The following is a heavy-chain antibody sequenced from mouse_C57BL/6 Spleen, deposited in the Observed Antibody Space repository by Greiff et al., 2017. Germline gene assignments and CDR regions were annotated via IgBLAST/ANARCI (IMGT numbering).Heavy chain of an antibody. Sequence: QVQLQQSGPELVKPGASVKISCKASGYAFSSSWMNWVKQRPGKGLEWIGRIYPGDGDTNYNGKFKGKATLTADKSSSTAYMQLSSLTSEDSAVYFCAREEVYYDYDGLDYWGQGTTLTVSS. CDR1: GYAFSSSW. D-gene: IGHD2-4*01. V-gene: IGHV1-82*01. CDR2: IYPGDGDT. J-gene: IGHJ2*01. CDR3: AREEVYYDYDGLDY.